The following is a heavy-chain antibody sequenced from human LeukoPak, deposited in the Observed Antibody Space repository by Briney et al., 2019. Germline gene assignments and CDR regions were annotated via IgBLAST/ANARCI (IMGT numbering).Heavy chain of an antibody. J-gene: IGHJ4*02. CDR2: INHSGST. V-gene: IGHV4-34*01. CDR1: GGSFSGYY. Sequence: SETLSLTCAVYGGSFSGYYWSWIRQPPGKGLEWIGEINHSGSTSYNPSLKSRVTISVDTSKNQFSLKLSSVTAADTAVYYCARSSMYSSSWCDYWGQGTLVTVSS. D-gene: IGHD6-13*01. CDR3: ARSSMYSSSWCDY.